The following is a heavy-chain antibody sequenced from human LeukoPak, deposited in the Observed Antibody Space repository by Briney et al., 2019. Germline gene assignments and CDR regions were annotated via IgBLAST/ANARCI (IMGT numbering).Heavy chain of an antibody. V-gene: IGHV3-7*01. CDR1: GFAFSDFW. CDR2: IRRDGNAR. D-gene: IGHD2-15*01. Sequence: PGGSLRLSCAVSGFAFSDFWMSWVRQAPGKGLEWVANIRRDGNARNYVPSVRGRFTISRDNAKNSLYLQMNSLTVEDTAVYYCATSHDSAGNDWGQGTLVTVSA. CDR3: ATSHDSAGND. J-gene: IGHJ4*02.